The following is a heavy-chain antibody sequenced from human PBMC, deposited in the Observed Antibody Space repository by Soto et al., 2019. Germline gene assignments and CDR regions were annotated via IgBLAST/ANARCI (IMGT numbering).Heavy chain of an antibody. CDR3: ARARKGSGSDYYYHYGMDV. CDR1: GGSFSDYY. J-gene: IGHJ6*04. Sequence: KTSETLSLTCSVYGGSFSDYYWSWIRQPPGKGLEWIGEINHSGSTNYNPSLKSRVTISVHTSKNQFSLKLSTVTAADTAVYYCARARKGSGSDYYYHYGMDVWGKGTTVTV. V-gene: IGHV4-34*01. D-gene: IGHD3-3*01. CDR2: INHSGST.